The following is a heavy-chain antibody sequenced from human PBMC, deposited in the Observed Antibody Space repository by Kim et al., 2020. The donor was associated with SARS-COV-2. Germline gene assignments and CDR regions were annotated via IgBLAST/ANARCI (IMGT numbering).Heavy chain of an antibody. D-gene: IGHD3-10*01. Sequence: GGSLRLSCAASGFTFSSYGMHWVRQAPGKGLEWVAVISYDGSNKYYADSVKGRFTISRDNSKNTLYLQMNSLRAEDTAVYYCAKRSLRGSGRLGAFDIWGQGTMVTVSS. J-gene: IGHJ3*02. CDR2: ISYDGSNK. CDR1: GFTFSSYG. V-gene: IGHV3-30*18. CDR3: AKRSLRGSGRLGAFDI.